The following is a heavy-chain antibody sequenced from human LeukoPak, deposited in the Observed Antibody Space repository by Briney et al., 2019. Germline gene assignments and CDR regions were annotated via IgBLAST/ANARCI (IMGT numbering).Heavy chain of an antibody. Sequence: ASVKVSCKASGYTFSNYDINWVRQAPGQGLEWMGWINPDSGGTKYAQKFQGRVTMTRDTSISTAYMELSRLTSDDTAVYYCARDKQLDWAHYYYYYMDVWGKGTTVTISS. CDR2: INPDSGGT. CDR1: GYTFSNYD. D-gene: IGHD1-1*01. V-gene: IGHV1-2*02. CDR3: ARDKQLDWAHYYYYYMDV. J-gene: IGHJ6*03.